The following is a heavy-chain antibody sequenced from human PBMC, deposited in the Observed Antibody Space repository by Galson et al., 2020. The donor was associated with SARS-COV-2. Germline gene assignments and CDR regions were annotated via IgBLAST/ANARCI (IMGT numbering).Heavy chain of an antibody. V-gene: IGHV4-38-2*01. D-gene: IGHD2-15*01. CDR3: ARQVVAKTYYFDY. CDR2: IHRSGST. CDR1: GYAISSGYY. J-gene: IGHJ4*02. Sequence: ASETLSLTCPVSGYAISSGYYWMWIQQSPEKGLEWIANIHRSGSTYYNPSLKSRATISVDTSKNEFSLRLTSMTAADTAVYYCARQVVAKTYYFDYWGQGILVTVSS.